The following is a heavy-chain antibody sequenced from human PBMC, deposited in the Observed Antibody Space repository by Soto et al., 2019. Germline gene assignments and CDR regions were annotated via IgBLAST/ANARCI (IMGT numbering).Heavy chain of an antibody. Sequence: ASVKVSCKASGYTFTSYYIHWVRQAPGQGLEWMGIINPNGGSTSNAQKFQGRVTMTRDTFTSTVYMELSSLRSEDTAVYYCARALQGRDHLWGSYRYWGQGTPVTVPQ. D-gene: IGHD3-16*02. CDR2: INPNGGST. V-gene: IGHV1-46*03. J-gene: IGHJ4*02. CDR1: GYTFTSYY. CDR3: ARALQGRDHLWGSYRY.